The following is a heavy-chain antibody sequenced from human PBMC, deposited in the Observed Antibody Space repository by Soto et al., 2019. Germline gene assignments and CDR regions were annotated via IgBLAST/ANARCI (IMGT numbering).Heavy chain of an antibody. D-gene: IGHD6-19*01. CDR2: ITSDTKTI. CDR1: GFTFSVYS. J-gene: IGHJ4*02. V-gene: IGHV3-48*02. CDR3: ARSVEGHFDY. Sequence: EVQLVESGGDLVPRGGSLRLSCVASGFTFSVYSMNWVHQAPGKGLEWFSYITSDTKTIKYADSVKGRFTISRDNAKNSVYLQMNSLRDEDTAVYYCARSVEGHFDYWGQGTVVTVSS.